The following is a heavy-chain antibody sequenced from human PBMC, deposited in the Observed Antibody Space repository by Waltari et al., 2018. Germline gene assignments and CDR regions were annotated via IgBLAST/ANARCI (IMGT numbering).Heavy chain of an antibody. D-gene: IGHD5-12*01. Sequence: QVQLVESGGGVVQPGRSLRLSCAASGFTFSSYGMHWVRQAPGKGLEWVAVIWYDGSNKYYEDSVKGRFTISRDNSKNTLYLQMNSLRAEDTAVYYCARGPSIWWPFDYWGQGTLVTVSS. CDR2: IWYDGSNK. CDR3: ARGPSIWWPFDY. J-gene: IGHJ4*02. V-gene: IGHV3-33*01. CDR1: GFTFSSYG.